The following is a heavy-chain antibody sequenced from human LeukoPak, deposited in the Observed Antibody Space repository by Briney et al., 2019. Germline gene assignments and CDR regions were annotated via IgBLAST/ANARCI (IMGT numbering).Heavy chain of an antibody. Sequence: VASVKVSCKASGYTFTGYYMHWVRQAPGQGLEWMGWINPNSGGTNYAQKFQGRVTMTRDTSISTAYMELSRLRSDDTAVYYCAREWLGMIVVVPTWRSFDYWGQGTLVTVSS. CDR3: AREWLGMIVVVPTWRSFDY. J-gene: IGHJ4*02. CDR2: INPNSGGT. D-gene: IGHD3-22*01. CDR1: GYTFTGYY. V-gene: IGHV1-2*02.